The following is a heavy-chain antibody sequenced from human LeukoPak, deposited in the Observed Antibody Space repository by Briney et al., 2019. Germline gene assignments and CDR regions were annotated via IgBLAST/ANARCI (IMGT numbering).Heavy chain of an antibody. CDR3: ARGRSPRRITIFGVVTSNYYFDY. CDR1: GGSFGGYY. D-gene: IGHD3-3*01. J-gene: IGHJ4*02. Sequence: SETLSLTCAVYGGSFGGYYWSWIRQPPGKGLEWIGEINHSGSTNYNPSLKSRVTISVDTSKNQFSLKLSSVTAADTAVYYCARGRSPRRITIFGVVTSNYYFDYWGQGTLVTVSS. V-gene: IGHV4-34*01. CDR2: INHSGST.